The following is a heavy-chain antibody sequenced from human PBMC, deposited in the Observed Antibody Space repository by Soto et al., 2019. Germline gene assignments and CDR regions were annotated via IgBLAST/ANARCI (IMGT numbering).Heavy chain of an antibody. V-gene: IGHV3-23*01. CDR1: GFNFSSYA. CDR3: ASGRGRYFYYGMDV. J-gene: IGHJ6*02. Sequence: RASLRLSCAASGFNFSSYAITWDRQAPGKGLEWVSVISGSGDRTYYADSVKGRFTISRDNSKNTLYLQMNSLRAEDTAVYYCASGRGRYFYYGMDVWGQGTTVTVSS. CDR2: ISGSGDRT. D-gene: IGHD1-26*01.